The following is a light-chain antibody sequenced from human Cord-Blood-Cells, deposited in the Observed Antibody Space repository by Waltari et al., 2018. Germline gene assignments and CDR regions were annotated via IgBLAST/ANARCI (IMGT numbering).Light chain of an antibody. CDR1: QSVLYSSKNKNY. CDR3: QQYYSTPLT. Sequence: DIVITQSPDSLAVYLGERATINCKSSQSVLYSSKNKNYLAWYQQKPGQPPKLLIYWASTRESGVPDRFSGSGSGTDFTLTISSLQAEDVAVYYCQQYYSTPLTFGGGTKVEIK. CDR2: WAS. V-gene: IGKV4-1*01. J-gene: IGKJ4*01.